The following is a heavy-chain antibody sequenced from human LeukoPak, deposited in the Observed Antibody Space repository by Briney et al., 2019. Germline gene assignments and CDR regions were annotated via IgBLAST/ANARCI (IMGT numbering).Heavy chain of an antibody. CDR2: IKSKTDGGTT. V-gene: IGHV3-15*01. Sequence: GGALRLSCAASGFTFSNAWMSWVRQAPGKGLEWVGRIKSKTDGGTTDYAAPVKGRFTISRDDSKNTLYLQMNSLKTEDTAVYYCTTRRYSSGWYYFDYWGQGTLVTVSS. J-gene: IGHJ4*02. CDR3: TTRRYSSGWYYFDY. CDR1: GFTFSNAW. D-gene: IGHD6-19*01.